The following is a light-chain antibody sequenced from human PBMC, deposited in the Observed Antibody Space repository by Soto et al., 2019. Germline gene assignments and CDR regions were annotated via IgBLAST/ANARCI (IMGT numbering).Light chain of an antibody. CDR3: AAWHDSLTVLYV. J-gene: IGLJ1*01. CDR1: SSNIGSNY. V-gene: IGLV1-47*01. Sequence: QSVLTQPPSASGTPGQRVTISCSGSSSNIGSNYVYWYQQLPGTAPKLLIYRNNQRPSGVPDRFSGSKSGTSASLAISGLRSEDEADYYCAAWHDSLTVLYVFGTGTKVTVL. CDR2: RNN.